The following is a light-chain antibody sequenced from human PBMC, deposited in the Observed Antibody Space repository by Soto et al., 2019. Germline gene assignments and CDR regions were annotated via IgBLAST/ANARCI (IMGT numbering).Light chain of an antibody. CDR1: QSISNH. V-gene: IGKV1-39*01. CDR3: QKSYSSPPT. Sequence: DIQMTQSPSSLSASVEDRVIITCRASQSISNHLNWYQQKPGKAPKLLIFAASSLQSGVPSRFSGSRSGPDFTLTISSLQPEDFATYYCQKSYSSPPTCGQGTKGDIK. CDR2: AAS. J-gene: IGKJ1*01.